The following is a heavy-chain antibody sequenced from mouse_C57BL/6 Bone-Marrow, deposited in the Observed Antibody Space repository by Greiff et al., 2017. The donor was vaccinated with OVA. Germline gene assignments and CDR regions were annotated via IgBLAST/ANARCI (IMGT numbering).Heavy chain of an antibody. CDR3: AREAIYHGKGGYFDV. V-gene: IGHV7-1*01. Sequence: EVQVVESGGGLVQSGRSLRLSCATSGFTFSDFYMEWVRQAPGKGLEWIAASRNKANDYTTEYSASVKGRFIVSRDTSQSILYLQMNALRAEDTAIYYCAREAIYHGKGGYFDVWGTGTTVTVSS. CDR1: GFTFSDFY. J-gene: IGHJ1*03. D-gene: IGHD2-1*01. CDR2: SRNKANDYTT.